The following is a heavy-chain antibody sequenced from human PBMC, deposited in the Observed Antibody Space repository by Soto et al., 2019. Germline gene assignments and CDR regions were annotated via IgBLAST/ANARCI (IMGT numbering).Heavy chain of an antibody. V-gene: IGHV1-58*01. Sequence: SVKVSCKAPGFTFTSSAVQWVRQARGQRLEWIGWIVVGSGNTNYAQKFQERVTITRDMSTSTAYMELSSLRSEDTAVYYCAAVLAVAGGVNYWGQGTLVTAPQ. J-gene: IGHJ4*02. CDR3: AAVLAVAGGVNY. D-gene: IGHD6-19*01. CDR1: GFTFTSSA. CDR2: IVVGSGNT.